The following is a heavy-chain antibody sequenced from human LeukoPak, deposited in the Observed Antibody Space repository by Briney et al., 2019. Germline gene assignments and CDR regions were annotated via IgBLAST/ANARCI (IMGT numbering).Heavy chain of an antibody. CDR1: GFTFSSYA. CDR3: ARDSGDGDYTPDMDL. V-gene: IGHV3-23*01. D-gene: IGHD2-21*02. Sequence: PGGSLRLSCAASGFTFSSYAMSWVRQAPGKGLEWVSAISGSGGSTYYADSVKGRFTISRDNSKNTLYLQMNSLRVEDTAIYYCARDSGDGDYTPDMDLWGKGTTVTVSS. J-gene: IGHJ6*03. CDR2: ISGSGGST.